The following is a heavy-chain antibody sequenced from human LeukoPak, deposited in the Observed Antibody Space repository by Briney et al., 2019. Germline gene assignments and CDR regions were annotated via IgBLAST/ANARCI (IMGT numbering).Heavy chain of an antibody. V-gene: IGHV1-69*05. CDR1: GGTFSSYA. CDR2: IIPIFGTA. D-gene: IGHD3-3*01. Sequence: SVKVSCKASGGTFSSYAISWVRQAPGQGLEWMGRIIPIFGTANYAQKFQGRVAITTDESTSTAYMELSSLRSEDTAVYYCARGPYYDFWSGHNYMDVWGKGTTVTVSS. J-gene: IGHJ6*03. CDR3: ARGPYYDFWSGHNYMDV.